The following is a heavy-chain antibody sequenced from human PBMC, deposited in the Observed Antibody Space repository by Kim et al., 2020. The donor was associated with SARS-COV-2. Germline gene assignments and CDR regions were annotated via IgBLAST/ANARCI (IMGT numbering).Heavy chain of an antibody. CDR2: ST. V-gene: IGHV3-74*01. J-gene: IGHJ5*02. Sequence: STTYADSVKGRFNISRDNAKNTRDLQMNSLRAEDTAVYYCARDVSYSSATWGQGTLVTVSS. CDR3: ARDVSYSSAT. D-gene: IGHD6-19*01.